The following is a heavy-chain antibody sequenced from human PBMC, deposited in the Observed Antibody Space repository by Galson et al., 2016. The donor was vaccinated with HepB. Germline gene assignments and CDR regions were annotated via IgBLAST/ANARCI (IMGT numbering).Heavy chain of an antibody. D-gene: IGHD2-21*01. CDR2: FSGRGDST. CDR1: GFTFSSYA. Sequence: SLRLSCAASGFTFSSYAMSWVRQAPGKGLEWVSGFSGRGDSTYYAVSVKGRFPISRDNAKNTLYLQINNLRAGETALFCCGKSRRGCGDGDCLIGVDFWGQGILVTVSS. V-gene: IGHV3-23*01. J-gene: IGHJ4*02. CDR3: GKSRRGCGDGDCLIGVDF.